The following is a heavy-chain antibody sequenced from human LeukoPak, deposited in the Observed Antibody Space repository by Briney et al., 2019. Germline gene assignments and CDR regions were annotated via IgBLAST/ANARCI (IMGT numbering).Heavy chain of an antibody. CDR2: INPNSGGT. V-gene: IGHV1-2*04. J-gene: IGHJ5*02. CDR3: ARGEILTGLRNWFDP. Sequence: ASVKVSCKASGYTFTGYYMHWVRQAPGQGLEWMGWINPNSGGTNYTQKFQGWVTMTRDTSISTAYMELSRLRSDDTAVYYCARGEILTGLRNWFDPWGQGTLVTVSS. D-gene: IGHD3-9*01. CDR1: GYTFTGYY.